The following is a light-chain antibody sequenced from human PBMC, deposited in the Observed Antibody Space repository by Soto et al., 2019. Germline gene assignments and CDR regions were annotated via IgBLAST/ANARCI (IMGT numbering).Light chain of an antibody. V-gene: IGKV3-20*01. J-gene: IGKJ5*01. CDR2: GAS. CDR3: HS. Sequence: EIVLTQSPGSLSLSPCERATLSCRASQSVSSSYLAWYQQKPGQAPRLLIYGASSRATGIPDRFSGSGSGTDFTLTISRLEPEDVPTYYCHSFGQGTRLEN. CDR1: QSVSSSY.